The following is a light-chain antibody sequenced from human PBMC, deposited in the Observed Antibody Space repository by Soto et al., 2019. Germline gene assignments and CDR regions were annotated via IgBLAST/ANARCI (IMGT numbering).Light chain of an antibody. CDR2: GAS. CDR1: QSVSSSY. V-gene: IGKV3-20*01. J-gene: IGKJ1*01. Sequence: IVRTQSPGTRSLSPGEKATLSFRASQSVSSSYLAWYQQKPGQAPRLLIYGASSRATGIPDRFSGSGSGTDFTLTISSLQAEDVAVYYCHQHYSTPWTFGQGTKVDIK. CDR3: HQHYSTPWT.